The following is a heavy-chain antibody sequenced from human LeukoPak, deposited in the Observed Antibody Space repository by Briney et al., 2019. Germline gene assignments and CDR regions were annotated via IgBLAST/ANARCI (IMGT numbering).Heavy chain of an antibody. D-gene: IGHD6-13*01. CDR2: IYHSGST. CDR3: ARAYSSSWYFNWFDP. V-gene: IGHV4-38-2*02. Sequence: PSETLSLTCTVSGYSISSSYFWGWIRQPPGKGLEWIGTIYHSGSTYYNASLESRVTISVDTSKNQFSLKLSSVTAADTAVYYCARAYSSSWYFNWFDPWGQGTLVTVSS. J-gene: IGHJ5*02. CDR1: GYSISSSYF.